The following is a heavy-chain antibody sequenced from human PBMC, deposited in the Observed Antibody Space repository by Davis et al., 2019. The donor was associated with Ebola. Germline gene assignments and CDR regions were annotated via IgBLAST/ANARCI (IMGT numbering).Heavy chain of an antibody. Sequence: ASVKVSCKASGYTFTDYFIHWVRQAPGQGLEWMGRVNSKSAATNYAQRFQGRVTMTRDTSISTAYMELSRLRSDDTAVYYCARAGIVVVVAAQSAFDPWGQGTLVTVSS. CDR2: VNSKSAAT. CDR3: ARAGIVVVVAAQSAFDP. CDR1: GYTFTDYF. J-gene: IGHJ5*02. D-gene: IGHD2-15*01. V-gene: IGHV1-2*06.